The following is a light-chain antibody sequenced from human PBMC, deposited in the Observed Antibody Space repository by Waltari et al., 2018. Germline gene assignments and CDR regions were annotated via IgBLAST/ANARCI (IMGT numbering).Light chain of an antibody. CDR2: TDN. J-gene: IGLJ3*02. V-gene: IGLV1-44*01. CDR1: SSNIGSNT. CDR3: ATWDDSLNGRV. Sequence: QSVLTQPPSASGTPGQGVTISCSGSSSNIGSNTVSWYQQFPGTSPRLRMHTDNQPPSGVPDRFSRSKSGTSASRAISGLQSEDEAHYFCATWDDSLNGRVFGGGTKVTVL.